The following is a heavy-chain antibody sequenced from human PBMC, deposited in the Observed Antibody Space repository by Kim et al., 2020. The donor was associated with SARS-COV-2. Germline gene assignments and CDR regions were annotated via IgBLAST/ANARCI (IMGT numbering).Heavy chain of an antibody. V-gene: IGHV3-33*03. CDR3: TRFFGTQVGS. CDR1: GSNFGSHH. J-gene: IGHJ5*02. Sequence: GGSLRLSCAASGSNFGSHHMHWVRQAPGKGLEWVAVIWYDGSKQYSADSMKGRFTISRDNSKNMLFLQMNSLRAEDTALYYCTRFFGTQVGSWGQGNLGT. CDR2: IWYDGSKQ. D-gene: IGHD2-15*01.